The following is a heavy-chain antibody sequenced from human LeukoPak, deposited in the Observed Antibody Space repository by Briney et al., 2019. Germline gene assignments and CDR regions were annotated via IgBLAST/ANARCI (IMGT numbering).Heavy chain of an antibody. Sequence: PGGSLRLSCAASGFTFSNSGMHWVRQAPGKGLEWVAFIRYDGSSKYYADSVKGRFTISRDNSKNTLFLQMNSLRPEDAAVYYCARGAHFHDSSQWYDYWGQGTLVTVSS. CDR2: IRYDGSSK. J-gene: IGHJ4*02. CDR1: GFTFSNSG. CDR3: ARGAHFHDSSQWYDY. V-gene: IGHV3-30*02. D-gene: IGHD3-22*01.